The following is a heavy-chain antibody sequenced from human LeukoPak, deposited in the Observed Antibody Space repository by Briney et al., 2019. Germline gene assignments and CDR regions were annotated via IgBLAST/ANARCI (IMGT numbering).Heavy chain of an antibody. D-gene: IGHD6-13*01. Sequence: GGSLRLSCAASGFTFSSYAMSWVRQTPGNRLEWVAAISGSGDSILYADSVKGRFTISRDNSKNTLYLQMNSLRAEDTAVYYCAKVGARYSNTADRGAFDIWGQGTMVTVSS. CDR2: ISGSGDSI. CDR3: AKVGARYSNTADRGAFDI. J-gene: IGHJ3*02. V-gene: IGHV3-23*01. CDR1: GFTFSSYA.